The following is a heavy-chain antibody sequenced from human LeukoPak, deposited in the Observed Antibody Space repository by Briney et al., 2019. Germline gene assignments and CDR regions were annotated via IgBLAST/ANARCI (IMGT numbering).Heavy chain of an antibody. Sequence: PGRSLRLSCAASGFTFSSYGMHWVRQAPGKGLEWVAVISYDGSNKYYADSVKGRFTISRDNSKNTLYLQMNSLRAEDTAVYYCAKDGGNLTPFDYWGQGTLVTVSS. CDR2: ISYDGSNK. D-gene: IGHD4-23*01. CDR3: AKDGGNLTPFDY. CDR1: GFTFSSYG. V-gene: IGHV3-30*18. J-gene: IGHJ4*02.